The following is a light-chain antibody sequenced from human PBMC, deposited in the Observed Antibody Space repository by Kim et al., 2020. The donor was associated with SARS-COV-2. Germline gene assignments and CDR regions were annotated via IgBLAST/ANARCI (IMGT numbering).Light chain of an antibody. Sequence: TQSPASLSVSPGQRAALSCRASQNIGTKLAWYQQKPGQSPRLLIYDASTRASGVTDRFYGSGSGTEFTLIIGGLQSEDFAVYYCQQYDKWPPITFGQGTRLEIK. CDR3: QQYDKWPPIT. CDR1: QNIGTK. V-gene: IGKV3-15*01. CDR2: DAS. J-gene: IGKJ5*01.